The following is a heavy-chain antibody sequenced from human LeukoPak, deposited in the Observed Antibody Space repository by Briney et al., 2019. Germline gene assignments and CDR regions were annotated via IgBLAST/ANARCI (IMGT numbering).Heavy chain of an antibody. V-gene: IGHV3-30*04. CDR1: GFTFNSYL. J-gene: IGHJ4*02. CDR2: ISYDGSNK. D-gene: IGHD3-22*01. CDR3: ARYYDSNGYYFGLGFDC. Sequence: PGGSLRLSCAASGFTFNSYLMHWVRQAPGKGLEWVAVISYDGSNKYYADSVKGRFTISRDNSQNTLYLHMNSLRAEDTAVYYCARYYDSNGYYFGLGFDCWGQGTLVTVSS.